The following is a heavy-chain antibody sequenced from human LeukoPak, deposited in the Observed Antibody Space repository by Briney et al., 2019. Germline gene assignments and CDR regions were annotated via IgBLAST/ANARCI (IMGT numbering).Heavy chain of an antibody. D-gene: IGHD6-13*01. CDR1: GGSISSSNW. Sequence: SGTLSLTCAVSGGSISSSNWWSWVRQPPGKGLEWIGEIYHSGSTNYNPSLKSRVTMSVDKSKNQFSLKLSSVTAADTAVYYCARDKAAAASYYFDYWGQGTLVTVSS. V-gene: IGHV4-4*02. CDR2: IYHSGST. J-gene: IGHJ4*02. CDR3: ARDKAAAASYYFDY.